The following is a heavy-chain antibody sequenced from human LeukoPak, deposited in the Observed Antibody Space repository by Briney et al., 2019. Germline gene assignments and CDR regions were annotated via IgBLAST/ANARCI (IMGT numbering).Heavy chain of an antibody. CDR2: IDYSGST. Sequence: PSQTLSLTCTVSGGSVNSGDYYWSWIRQPPGKGLEWIGYIDYSGSTYYNPSLKSRVTMSIDTSKNQFSLKLSSVTAADTAVYYCARVHLYYDSSGSVSWFDPWGQGTLVTVSS. CDR1: GGSVNSGDYY. J-gene: IGHJ5*02. CDR3: ARVHLYYDSSGSVSWFDP. D-gene: IGHD3-22*01. V-gene: IGHV4-30-4*01.